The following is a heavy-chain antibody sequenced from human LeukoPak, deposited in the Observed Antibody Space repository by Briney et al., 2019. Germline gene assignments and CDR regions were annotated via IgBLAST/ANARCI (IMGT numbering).Heavy chain of an antibody. CDR2: IYSSGST. J-gene: IGHJ3*02. Sequence: SETLSLTCTVSGGSISSGSYYWNWIRQPAGKGLEWIGRIYSSGSTNYNPSLKSRVTISVDTAKNQFSMKLTSVTAADTAVYYCARGWFGELFWSTDAFDIWGQGTLVTVSS. D-gene: IGHD3-10*01. V-gene: IGHV4-61*02. CDR3: ARGWFGELFWSTDAFDI. CDR1: GGSISSGSYY.